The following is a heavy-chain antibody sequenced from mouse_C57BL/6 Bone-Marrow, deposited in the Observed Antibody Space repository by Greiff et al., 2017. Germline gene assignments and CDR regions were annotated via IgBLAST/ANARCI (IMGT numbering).Heavy chain of an antibody. CDR1: GFNIKDDY. Sequence: VQLQQSGAELVRPGASVKLFCTASGFNIKDDYMHWVKQRPEQGLEWIGWIDPENGDTEYASKFQGKATITADTSSNTAYLQLSSLTSEDTAVYYCTTGMVDVWGTGTTVTVSS. D-gene: IGHD2-3*01. CDR2: IDPENGDT. V-gene: IGHV14-4*01. J-gene: IGHJ1*03. CDR3: TTGMVDV.